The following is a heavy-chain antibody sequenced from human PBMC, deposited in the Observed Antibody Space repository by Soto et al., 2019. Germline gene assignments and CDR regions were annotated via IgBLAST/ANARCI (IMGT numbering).Heavy chain of an antibody. J-gene: IGHJ4*02. CDR1: GFTFSSYG. Sequence: QVQLVESGGGVVQPGRSLRLSCAASGFTFSSYGMHWVRQAPGKGLEWVAVISYDGSNKYYADSVKGRFTISRDNSKNALYLQINSLSAEDPAVYYCAKEYGSSSLSPDFDYWGQGTLGTVSS. CDR2: ISYDGSNK. D-gene: IGHD6-13*01. CDR3: AKEYGSSSLSPDFDY. V-gene: IGHV3-30*18.